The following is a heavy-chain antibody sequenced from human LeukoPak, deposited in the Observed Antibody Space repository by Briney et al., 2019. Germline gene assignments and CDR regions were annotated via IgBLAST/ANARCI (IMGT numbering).Heavy chain of an antibody. V-gene: IGHV1-2*02. CDR1: GYTFTGYY. J-gene: IGHJ4*02. D-gene: IGHD4-23*01. Sequence: ASVKVSCKASGYTFTGYYMHWVRQAPGQGLEWMGWINPNSGGTNYAQKFQGRVTMTRDTSISTAYMELSSLRSEDTAVYYCARGPNDYGGKNDFDYWGQGTLVTVSS. CDR2: INPNSGGT. CDR3: ARGPNDYGGKNDFDY.